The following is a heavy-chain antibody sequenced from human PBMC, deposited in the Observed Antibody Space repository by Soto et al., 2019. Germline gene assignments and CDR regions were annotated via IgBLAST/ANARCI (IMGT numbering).Heavy chain of an antibody. CDR3: ARDFNSIFDDFADMRWNFDP. CDR2: VFTTGTT. J-gene: IGHJ5*02. CDR1: GGSIDNYY. V-gene: IGHV4-4*07. D-gene: IGHD3-3*02. Sequence: SETLSLTCSVTGGSIDNYYWSWVRQSAGKGLEWIGRVFTTGTTDYNPSLKGRVTISVDTSKNQFSLSLRSVTAADTAIYYCARDFNSIFDDFADMRWNFDPWGQGTLVTVS.